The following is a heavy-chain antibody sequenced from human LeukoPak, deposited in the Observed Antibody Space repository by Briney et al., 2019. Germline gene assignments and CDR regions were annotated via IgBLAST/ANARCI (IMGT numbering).Heavy chain of an antibody. CDR1: GFTLINYR. Sequence: TGGSLRLSCAASGFTLINYRMSWVRQAPGKGLEWVANINQDGSDKDYLDSVKGRFTISRDNTQNSLSLHMNNVRADDTAVYYCVRIRQWLDHRNYFDSWGQGTPVTASS. CDR2: INQDGSDK. CDR3: VRIRQWLDHRNYFDS. J-gene: IGHJ4*02. D-gene: IGHD6-19*01. V-gene: IGHV3-7*01.